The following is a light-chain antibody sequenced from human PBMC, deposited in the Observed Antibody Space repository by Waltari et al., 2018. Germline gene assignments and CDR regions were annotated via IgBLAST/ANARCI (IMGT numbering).Light chain of an antibody. J-gene: IGLJ1*01. Sequence: QSALTQPASVSGSPGQSITISCSGTDSDVRAYDFVSWYQQHPGKAPHLIIYEVSNRPSGISNRFSASKSGNTASLPISGLQAEDEADYYCSSYTTSSAPGVFGTGTRVTVL. V-gene: IGLV2-14*01. CDR3: SSYTTSSAPGV. CDR2: EVS. CDR1: DSDVRAYDF.